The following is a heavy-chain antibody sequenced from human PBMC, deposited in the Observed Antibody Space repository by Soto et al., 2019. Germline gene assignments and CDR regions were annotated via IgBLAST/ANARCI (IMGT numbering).Heavy chain of an antibody. Sequence: SETLSLTCAVYGGSFGGYYWSWIRQPPGKWLEWIGEINHSGSTNYNPSLKSRVTISVDTSKNQFSLKLSSVTAADTAVYYCAVTLGGSYNWFDPWGQGXLVTVYS. CDR1: GGSFGGYY. D-gene: IGHD3-16*01. V-gene: IGHV4-34*01. CDR3: AVTLGGSYNWFDP. CDR2: INHSGST. J-gene: IGHJ5*02.